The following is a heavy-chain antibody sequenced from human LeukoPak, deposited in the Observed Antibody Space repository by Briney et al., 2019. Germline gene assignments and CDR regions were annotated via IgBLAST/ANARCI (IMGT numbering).Heavy chain of an antibody. CDR3: AKDRSSSSFDY. CDR1: GFTFSTYA. CDR2: ISYDGSNK. V-gene: IGHV3-30*18. J-gene: IGHJ4*02. D-gene: IGHD6-13*01. Sequence: GGSLSLSCAASGFTFSTYAVNWVRQAPGKGLEWVAVISYDGSNKYYADSVKGRFTISRDNSKNTLYLQMNSLRAEDTAVYYCAKDRSSSSFDYWGQGTLVTVSS.